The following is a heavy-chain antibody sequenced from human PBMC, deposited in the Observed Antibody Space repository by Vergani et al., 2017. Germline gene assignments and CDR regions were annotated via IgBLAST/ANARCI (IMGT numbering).Heavy chain of an antibody. Sequence: QVQLVESGGGVVQPGRSLRLSCAASGFTFSSYGMHWVRQAPGKGLEWVAVIWYDGSNKYYADSVKGRFTISRDNSKNTLYLQMNSLRAEDTAVYYCARDMWLDYYFDYWGQGTLVTVSS. V-gene: IGHV3-33*01. CDR3: ARDMWLDYYFDY. CDR1: GFTFSSYG. D-gene: IGHD6-19*01. J-gene: IGHJ4*02. CDR2: IWYDGSNK.